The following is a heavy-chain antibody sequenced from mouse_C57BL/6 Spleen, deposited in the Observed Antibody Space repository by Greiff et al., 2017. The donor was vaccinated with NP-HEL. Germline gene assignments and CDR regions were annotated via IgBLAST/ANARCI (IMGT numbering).Heavy chain of an antibody. Sequence: EVQRVESGGGLVQPKGSLKLSCAASGFSFNTYAMNWVRQAPGKGLEWVARIRSKSNNYATYYADSVKDRFTISRDDSESMLYLQMNNLKTEDTAMYYCVRHPSTVVAPYAMDYWGQGTSVTVSS. CDR3: VRHPSTVVAPYAMDY. V-gene: IGHV10-1*01. D-gene: IGHD1-1*01. CDR2: IRSKSNNYAT. CDR1: GFSFNTYA. J-gene: IGHJ4*01.